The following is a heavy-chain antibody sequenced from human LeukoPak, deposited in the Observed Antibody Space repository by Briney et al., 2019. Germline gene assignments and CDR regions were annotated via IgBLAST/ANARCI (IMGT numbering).Heavy chain of an antibody. D-gene: IGHD3-3*01. CDR3: ARYDFRSGYGMDV. J-gene: IGHJ6*02. V-gene: IGHV4-4*02. CDR1: GGSISSSNW. Sequence: PSETLSLTCAVSGGSISSSNWWSWVRQPPGKGLEWIGEIYHSGSTNYNPSLKSRVTISVDKSKDQFSLKLSSVTAADTAVYYCARYDFRSGYGMDVWGQGTTVTVSS. CDR2: IYHSGST.